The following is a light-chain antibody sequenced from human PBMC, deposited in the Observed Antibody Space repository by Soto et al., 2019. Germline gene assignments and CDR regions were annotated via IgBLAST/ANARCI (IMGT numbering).Light chain of an antibody. CDR1: QGIASY. V-gene: IGKV1-8*01. J-gene: IGKJ4*01. CDR3: QQYYNSPLT. Sequence: AIRMTQSPSSLSASTGDRVTITCRASQGIASYLAWYQQKPGKAPKLLIYAASNLQSGVPSRFSGSGSGIDFTLTISWLQSEDSATYYCQQYYNSPLTVGGGTKVDIK. CDR2: AAS.